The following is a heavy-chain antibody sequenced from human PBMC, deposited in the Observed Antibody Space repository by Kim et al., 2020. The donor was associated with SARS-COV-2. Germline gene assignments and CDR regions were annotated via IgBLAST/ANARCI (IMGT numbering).Heavy chain of an antibody. Sequence: GGSLRLSCAASGFNFSSYAMSWVRQAPGKGLEWVSAISGSGGSTYYADSVKGRFTISRDNSKNTLYLQMNSLRAEDTAVYYCAKKVPAARMWGGYGMDVWGQGTTVTVSS. CDR3: AKKVPAARMWGGYGMDV. CDR1: GFNFSSYA. V-gene: IGHV3-23*01. D-gene: IGHD2-2*01. J-gene: IGHJ6*02. CDR2: ISGSGGST.